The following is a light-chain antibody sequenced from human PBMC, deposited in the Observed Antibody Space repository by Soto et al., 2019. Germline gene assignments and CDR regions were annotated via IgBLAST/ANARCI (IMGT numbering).Light chain of an antibody. CDR1: QDISNN. Sequence: DPQMTQSPSSLSASIGDRVTITCLASQDISNNLNWFQQKSGQAPKLLIFDAFHLQTGVPSRFSGSASATEFTLAISSLQPEDFATYYCQQYDNVPVTFGLGTRLDIK. V-gene: IGKV1-33*01. J-gene: IGKJ5*01. CDR2: DAF. CDR3: QQYDNVPVT.